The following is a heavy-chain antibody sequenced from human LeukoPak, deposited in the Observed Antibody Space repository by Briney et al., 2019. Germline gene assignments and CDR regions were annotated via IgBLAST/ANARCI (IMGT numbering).Heavy chain of an antibody. CDR1: GGSISSYY. V-gene: IGHV4-59*01. J-gene: IGHJ6*03. CDR2: IYYSGST. Sequence: SETLSLTCTVSGGSISSYYWSWIGQPPGKGLEWIGYIYYSGSTNYNPSLKSRVTISVDTSKYQFSLKLSSVTAADTAVYCCARDPGYYGSGYYYMDVWGKGTTVTVSS. CDR3: ARDPGYYGSGYYYMDV. D-gene: IGHD3-10*01.